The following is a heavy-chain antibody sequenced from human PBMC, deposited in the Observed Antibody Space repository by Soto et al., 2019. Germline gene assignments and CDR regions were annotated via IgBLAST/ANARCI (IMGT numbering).Heavy chain of an antibody. CDR3: AGGWFGELVYYFDY. CDR2: ISAYNGNT. J-gene: IGHJ4*02. Sequence: QVQLVQSGAEVKKPGASVKVSCKASGYTFTSYGISWVRQAPGQGLEWMGWISAYNGNTNYAQKLQGRVTMTTDTSKHPDNMELKSLRSDDTAVHYCAGGWFGELVYYFDYWGQGTLVTVSS. V-gene: IGHV1-18*01. D-gene: IGHD3-10*01. CDR1: GYTFTSYG.